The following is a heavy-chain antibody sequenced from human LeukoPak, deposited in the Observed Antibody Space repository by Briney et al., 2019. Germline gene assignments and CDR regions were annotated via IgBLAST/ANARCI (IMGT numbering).Heavy chain of an antibody. J-gene: IGHJ3*02. CDR2: ISSSSSYI. CDR1: GFTFSSYS. D-gene: IGHD3-22*01. CDR3: ARANAYYYDSGYDAFDI. Sequence: GGSLRLSCAASGFTFSSYSMNWVRQAPGKGLEWVSSISSSSSYIYYADSVKGRFTISRDNAKNSLDLQMNSLRAEDTAVYYCARANAYYYDSGYDAFDIWGEGTMVTVSS. V-gene: IGHV3-21*01.